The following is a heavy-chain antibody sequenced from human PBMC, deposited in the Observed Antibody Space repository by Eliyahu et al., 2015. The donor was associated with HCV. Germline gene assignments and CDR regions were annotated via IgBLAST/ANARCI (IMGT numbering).Heavy chain of an antibody. J-gene: IGHJ5*02. V-gene: IGHV4-59*01. CDR1: GXSIXTYY. CDR3: ASGGGGIAVAGTGGWFDP. D-gene: IGHD6-19*01. CDR2: GHYSGST. Sequence: QVQLQESGPGLVKPSETLSLTCTVSGXSIXTYYWXWMRPPPGKGLEGIGYGHYSGSTNYNPXLKSRVTISLDTSKNQFSLNLTSVTAADTAVYYCASGGGGIAVAGTGGWFDPWGQGTLVTVSS.